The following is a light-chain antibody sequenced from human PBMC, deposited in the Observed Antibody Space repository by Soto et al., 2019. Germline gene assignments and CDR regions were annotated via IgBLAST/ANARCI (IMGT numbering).Light chain of an antibody. CDR1: QSVLYSSDNKNY. CDR2: WAS. V-gene: IGKV4-1*01. Sequence: DIVMTQSPDSLAVSLGERATINCKSSQSVLYSSDNKNYLAWYQQKPGQPPKLLIYWASTRESGVPDRFSGSGSGTDFTLTISSLQAEDVAVYYCQQYCNPPRTFGQGTKVEIK. J-gene: IGKJ1*01. CDR3: QQYCNPPRT.